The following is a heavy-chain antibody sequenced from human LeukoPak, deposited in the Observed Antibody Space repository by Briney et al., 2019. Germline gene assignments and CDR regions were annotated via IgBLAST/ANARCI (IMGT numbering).Heavy chain of an antibody. CDR2: ISWNSGSI. CDR3: AKDQSSGWYGASRTNWFDP. CDR1: GLTFDDYA. V-gene: IGHV3-9*01. D-gene: IGHD6-19*01. Sequence: GGSLRLSCAASGLTFDDYAMHWVRQAPGKGLEWVSGISWNSGSIGYADSVKGRFTISRDNAKNSLYLQMNSLRAEDTALYYCAKDQSSGWYGASRTNWFDPWGQGTLVTVSS. J-gene: IGHJ5*02.